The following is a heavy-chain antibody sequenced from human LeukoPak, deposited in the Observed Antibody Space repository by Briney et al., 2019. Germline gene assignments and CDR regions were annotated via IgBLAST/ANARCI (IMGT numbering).Heavy chain of an antibody. Sequence: SETLSLTCAVYGGSFSGYYWSWIRQPPGKGLEWIGEINHSGSTNYNPSLKSRVAISVDTSKNQFSLKLSSVTAADTAVYYCARATLDIVVVPAAMTTVTPFLHFDYWGQGTLVTVSS. CDR3: ARATLDIVVVPAAMTTVTPFLHFDY. CDR2: INHSGST. V-gene: IGHV4-34*01. D-gene: IGHD2-2*01. J-gene: IGHJ4*02. CDR1: GGSFSGYY.